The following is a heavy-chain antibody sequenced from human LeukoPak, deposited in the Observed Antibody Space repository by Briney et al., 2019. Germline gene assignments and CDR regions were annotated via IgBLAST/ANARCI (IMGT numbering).Heavy chain of an antibody. CDR2: ISGSGGST. Sequence: GGSLRLSCAASAFTFSTNAMGWVRQAPGKGLEWVSSISGSGGSTYYADSVKGRFTISRDNSKNTLYLQMNSLRGDDTAVYYCAKSSEESSSWYLWDHWGQGTLVTVAS. CDR1: AFTFSTNA. V-gene: IGHV3-23*01. D-gene: IGHD6-13*01. J-gene: IGHJ4*02. CDR3: AKSSEESSSWYLWDH.